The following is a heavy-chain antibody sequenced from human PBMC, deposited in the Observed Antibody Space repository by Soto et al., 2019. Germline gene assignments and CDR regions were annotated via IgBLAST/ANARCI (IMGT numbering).Heavy chain of an antibody. J-gene: IGHJ4*02. CDR1: GYTFASYA. CDR2: ISAYNGNT. CDR3: ARDPPPPDY. V-gene: IGHV1-18*01. Sequence: QVQLVQSGAEVKKPGASLKVSCKASGYTFASYAISWMRQAPGQGLEWMGWISAYNGNTNYAQKLQGRVTMTRDRSTGTAYMELRGRRSDDAAVDCCARDPPPPDYWGQGTLVTVSS.